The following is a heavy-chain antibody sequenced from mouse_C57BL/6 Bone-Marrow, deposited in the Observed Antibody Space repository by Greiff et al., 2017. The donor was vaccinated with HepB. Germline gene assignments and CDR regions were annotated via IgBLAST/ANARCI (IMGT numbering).Heavy chain of an antibody. Sequence: QVQLKESGPGLVQPSQSLSITCTVSGFSLTSYGVHWVRQSPGKGLEWLGVIWRGGSTDYNAAFMSRLSITKDNSKSQVFFKMNSLQADDTAIYYCAKTSRYYDGSSYGFAYWGQGTLVTVSA. CDR1: GFSLTSYG. D-gene: IGHD1-1*01. CDR3: AKTSRYYDGSSYGFAY. CDR2: IWRGGST. V-gene: IGHV2-5*01. J-gene: IGHJ3*01.